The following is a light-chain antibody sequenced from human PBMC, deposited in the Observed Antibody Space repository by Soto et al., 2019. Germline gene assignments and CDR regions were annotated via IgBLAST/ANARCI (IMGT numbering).Light chain of an antibody. CDR2: GAS. V-gene: IGKV3-20*01. Sequence: EIVLTQSPGTLSLSPGERATLSCRASQSVGSSYLAWYQQKPGQAPRLLIYGASSRATGIPDRVSGSGSGTHFTLTISRLEPEDFAVYYCQQYGTSWLTFGGGTKVEIK. CDR1: QSVGSSY. CDR3: QQYGTSWLT. J-gene: IGKJ4*01.